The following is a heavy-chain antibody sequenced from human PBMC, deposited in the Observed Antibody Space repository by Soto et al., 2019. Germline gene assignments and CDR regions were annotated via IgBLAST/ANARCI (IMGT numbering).Heavy chain of an antibody. D-gene: IGHD2-8*01. CDR1: GSYITSGDYH. CDR2: ISHSETT. J-gene: IGHJ4*02. CDR3: AGFGVGDRDDK. Sequence: QVRLQESGPGLVKASQTLSLTCSVSGSYITSGDYHWTWIRQAPGKGLEWIGYISHSETTYYSPALKNRIIISSDFSMNQCSLRLNSVTAADTAVYFCAGFGVGDRDDKWGQGTLVTVSS. V-gene: IGHV4-30-4*01.